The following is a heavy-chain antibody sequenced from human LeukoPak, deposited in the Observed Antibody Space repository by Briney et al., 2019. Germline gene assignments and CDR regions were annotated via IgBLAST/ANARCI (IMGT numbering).Heavy chain of an antibody. CDR2: ISPSGSAI. CDR3: ARGHYGMDV. Sequence: PGGSLRLSCAASGFTFSGYYMSWIRQAPGEGLEWVSYISPSGSAIYYADSVKGRFTISRDNAKNSLVLQMNSLRAEDTAVYYCARGHYGMDVWGQGTTVTVSS. J-gene: IGHJ6*02. V-gene: IGHV3-11*01. CDR1: GFTFSGYY.